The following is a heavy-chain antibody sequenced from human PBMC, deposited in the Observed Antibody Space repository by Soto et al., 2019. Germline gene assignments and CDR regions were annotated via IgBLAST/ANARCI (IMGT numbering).Heavy chain of an antibody. CDR1: GYSFTSYW. CDR3: ARHLSGFGNYYYGMDV. J-gene: IGHJ6*02. D-gene: IGHD3-22*01. CDR2: IYPGDSDT. Sequence: PGESRRISCKGSGYSFTSYWIGWVRQMPGKGLEWMGIIYPGDSDTRYSPSFQGQVTISADKSISTAYLQWSSLKASDTAMYYCARHLSGFGNYYYGMDVWGQGTTVTVSS. V-gene: IGHV5-51*01.